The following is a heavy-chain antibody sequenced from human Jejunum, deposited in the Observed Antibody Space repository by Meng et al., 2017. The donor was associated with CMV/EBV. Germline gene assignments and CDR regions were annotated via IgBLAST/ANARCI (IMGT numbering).Heavy chain of an antibody. CDR1: GYTFTSYA. J-gene: IGHJ4*02. Sequence: QGQRVYTGSESKEPGASVKVSCRPSGYTFTSYAINWVRQAPGQGPDWMGWIDPNTGNQTYDQGFTGRFVFSLDTSVSTAYLQINSLRADDTAVYYCARDSPLDGYSLLDYWGQGTLVTVSS. D-gene: IGHD5-24*01. V-gene: IGHV7-4-1*02. CDR2: IDPNTGNQ. CDR3: ARDSPLDGYSLLDY.